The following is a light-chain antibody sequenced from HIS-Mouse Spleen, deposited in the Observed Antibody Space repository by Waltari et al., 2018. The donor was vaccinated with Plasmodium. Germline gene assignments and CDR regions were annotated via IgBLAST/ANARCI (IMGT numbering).Light chain of an antibody. V-gene: IGKV3-11*01. CDR2: DAS. CDR1: HSVSSY. Sequence: EIVLTQSPATLSLSPGERATLSCRASHSVSSYLAWFQQKPGQAPRLLIYDASNRATGIPARFSGSGSGTDFTLTISSLQPEDFATYYCQQSYSTLYTFGQGTKLEIK. J-gene: IGKJ2*01. CDR3: QQSYSTLYT.